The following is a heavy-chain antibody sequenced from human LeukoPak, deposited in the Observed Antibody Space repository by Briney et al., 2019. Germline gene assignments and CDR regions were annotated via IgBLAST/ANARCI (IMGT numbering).Heavy chain of an antibody. Sequence: GGSLRLSCAASGFTFSSYRMNWVRQAPGKGLKWVSYISSSSSTIYYADSVKGRFTISRDNAKNSLYLQMNSLRAEDTAVYYCARWYSGSYADYWGQGTLVTVSS. D-gene: IGHD1-26*01. CDR2: ISSSSSTI. CDR1: GFTFSSYR. J-gene: IGHJ4*02. V-gene: IGHV3-48*01. CDR3: ARWYSGSYADY.